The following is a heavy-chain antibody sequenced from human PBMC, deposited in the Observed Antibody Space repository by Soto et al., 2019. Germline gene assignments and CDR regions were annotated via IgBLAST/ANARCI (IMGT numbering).Heavy chain of an antibody. CDR2: ISYDGSNK. Sequence: PGGSLRLSCAASGFTFSSYGMHWVRQAPGKGLEWVAVISYDGSNKYYADSVKGRFTISRDNSKNTLYLQMNSLRAEDTAVYYCAKDIAPSIVVVNEVDYWGQGTLVTVSS. D-gene: IGHD3-22*01. CDR1: GFTFSSYG. V-gene: IGHV3-30*18. J-gene: IGHJ4*02. CDR3: AKDIAPSIVVVNEVDY.